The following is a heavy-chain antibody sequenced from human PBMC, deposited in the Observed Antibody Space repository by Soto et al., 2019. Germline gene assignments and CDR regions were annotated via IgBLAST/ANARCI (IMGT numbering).Heavy chain of an antibody. CDR1: GFTFSSYG. Sequence: TGGSLRLSCAASGFTFSSYGMHWVRQAPGKGLEWVAVISYDGSNKYYADSVKGRFTISRDNSKNTLYLQMNSLRAEDTAVYYCARDAISMVRGTNNWFDPWGQGTLVTVSS. V-gene: IGHV3-30*03. CDR2: ISYDGSNK. D-gene: IGHD3-10*01. CDR3: ARDAISMVRGTNNWFDP. J-gene: IGHJ5*02.